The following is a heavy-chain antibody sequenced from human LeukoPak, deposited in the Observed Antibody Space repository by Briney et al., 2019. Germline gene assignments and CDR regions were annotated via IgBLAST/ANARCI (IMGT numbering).Heavy chain of an antibody. CDR2: FDPEDGET. CDR1: GYTLTELS. D-gene: IGHD3-10*01. Sequence: ASVKVSCKVSGYTLTELSMHWVRQAPGKGLEWMGGFDPEDGETIYAQKFQGRVTMTEDTSTDTAYMELSSLRSEDTAVYYCATRGYHYGSGSSNWFDPWGQGTLVTVSS. V-gene: IGHV1-24*01. CDR3: ATRGYHYGSGSSNWFDP. J-gene: IGHJ5*02.